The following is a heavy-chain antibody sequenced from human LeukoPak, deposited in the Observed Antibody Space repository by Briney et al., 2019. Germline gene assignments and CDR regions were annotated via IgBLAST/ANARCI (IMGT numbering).Heavy chain of an antibody. J-gene: IGHJ6*02. CDR1: GGSISSYY. V-gene: IGHV4-59*01. CDR3: ARHSSSSWYPYYYYGMDV. CDR2: IYYSGST. Sequence: SETLSLTCTVSGGSISSYYWSWIRQPPGKGLEWIGYIYYSGSTIYNPSLKSRVTISVETSKNQFSLKLSSVTAADTAVYYCARHSSSSWYPYYYYGMDVWGQGTTVTASS. D-gene: IGHD6-13*01.